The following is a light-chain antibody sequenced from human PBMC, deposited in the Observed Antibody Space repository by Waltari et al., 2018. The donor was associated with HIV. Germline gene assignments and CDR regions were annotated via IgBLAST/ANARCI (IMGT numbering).Light chain of an antibody. CDR1: SGDVGGYNF. V-gene: IGLV2-14*03. CDR3: CSYTSSNTYD. CDR2: EVT. Sequence: QSALTQPASVSGSPGQSITISCTGTSGDVGGYNFVSWYQQHPGKAPKLIIYEVTYRPSGVSDRFSGSKSGNTASLTISGLQAEYEADYYCCSYTSSNTYDFGTGTTVTVL. J-gene: IGLJ1*01.